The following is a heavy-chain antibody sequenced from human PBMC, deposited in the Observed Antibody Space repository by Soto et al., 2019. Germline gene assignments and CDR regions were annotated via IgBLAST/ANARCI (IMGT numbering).Heavy chain of an antibody. J-gene: IGHJ5*02. CDR1: GGTFSSYA. CDR3: AREPTSRDGYNYNWFDP. CDR2: IIPIFGTA. V-gene: IGHV1-69*13. D-gene: IGHD5-12*01. Sequence: SVKVSCKVSGGTFSSYAISWVRQAPGQGLEWMGGIIPIFGTANYAQKFQGRVTITADESTSTAYMELSSLRSEDTAVYYCAREPTSRDGYNYNWFDPWGQGTLVTVSS.